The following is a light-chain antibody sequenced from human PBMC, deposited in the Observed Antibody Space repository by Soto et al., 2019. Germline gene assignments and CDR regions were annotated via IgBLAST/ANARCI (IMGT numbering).Light chain of an antibody. CDR2: LNSDGSH. Sequence: QPVLTQSPSASASLGASVKLTCTLSSGYSSFAIAWHQQQPQKGPRYLMKLNSDGSHNRGDGIPDRFSGSSSGAERYLTISSLQSDDEADYSCQNWGTDIRVFGGGTKLTVL. CDR3: QNWGTDIRV. V-gene: IGLV4-69*01. J-gene: IGLJ2*01. CDR1: SGYSSFA.